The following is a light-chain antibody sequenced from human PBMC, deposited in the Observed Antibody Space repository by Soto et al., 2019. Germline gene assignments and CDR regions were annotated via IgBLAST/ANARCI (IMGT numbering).Light chain of an antibody. V-gene: IGKV1-5*01. J-gene: IGKJ1*01. CDR1: QTISSW. CDR3: QQYNTYSWT. Sequence: DIQMNQSPSTLSASVGDRVTITCRASQTISSWLAWYQQKPGKAPKLLIYDASSLESGVPSRFSGSGSGTELTLTISSLQPDDSATYYCQQYNTYSWTFGQGTKVAIK. CDR2: DAS.